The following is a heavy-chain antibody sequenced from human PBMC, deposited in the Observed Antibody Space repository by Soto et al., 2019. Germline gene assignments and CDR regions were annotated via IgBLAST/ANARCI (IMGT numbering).Heavy chain of an antibody. Sequence: SVKVSCKACGGTFSSYAISWVRQAPGQGREWMGGIIPIFGTANYAQKFQGRVTITADESTSTAYMELSSLRSEDTAVYYCARGKSVWSGSYPLGYYYYGMEVWGQGTMVTVSS. D-gene: IGHD3-3*01. J-gene: IGHJ6*02. CDR2: IIPIFGTA. CDR1: GGTFSSYA. CDR3: ARGKSVWSGSYPLGYYYYGMEV. V-gene: IGHV1-69*13.